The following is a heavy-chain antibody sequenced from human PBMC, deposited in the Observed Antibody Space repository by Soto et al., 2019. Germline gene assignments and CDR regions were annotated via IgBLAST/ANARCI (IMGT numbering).Heavy chain of an antibody. CDR3: AKATATGGGAFDI. J-gene: IGHJ3*02. CDR1: GFSCSSYD. V-gene: IGHV3-23*01. D-gene: IGHD2-8*02. CDR2: ILVDGRT. Sequence: PXGSMRLSCAASGFSCSSYDMSCVRQAPGKGLEWVSTILVDGRTFYVDSVKGRFTISRDSSQNKVFLQVNSLTAGDTALYYCAKATATGGGAFDICGQGTMVTVSS.